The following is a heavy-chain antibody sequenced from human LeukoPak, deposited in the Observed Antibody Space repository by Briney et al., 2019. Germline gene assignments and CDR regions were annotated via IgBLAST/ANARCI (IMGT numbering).Heavy chain of an antibody. CDR2: IYYSGST. V-gene: IGHV4-59*01. CDR3: AIVIIAAAGSYGVYYYYMDV. J-gene: IGHJ6*03. CDR1: GGSISSYY. D-gene: IGHD6-13*01. Sequence: SETLSLTCTVSGGSISSYYWSWIRQPPGKGLEWIGYIYYSGSTNYNPSLKSRVTISVDTSKNQFSLKLSSVTAADTAVYYCAIVIIAAAGSYGVYYYYMDVWGKGTTVTVSS.